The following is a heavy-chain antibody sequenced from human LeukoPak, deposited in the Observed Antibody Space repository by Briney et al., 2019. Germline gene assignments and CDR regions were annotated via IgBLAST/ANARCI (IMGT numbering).Heavy chain of an antibody. CDR1: GGSISSSNYS. V-gene: IGHV4-39*07. Sequence: PSETLSLTCTVSGGSISSSNYSWGWIRQPPGKGLEWIGSIYYSGSTSYNPSLKSRVTISVDTSKNQFSLKVSSVTAADTAVYYCARNFSSGWFDYWGQGTLVTVSS. CDR3: ARNFSSGWFDY. D-gene: IGHD6-19*01. CDR2: IYYSGST. J-gene: IGHJ4*02.